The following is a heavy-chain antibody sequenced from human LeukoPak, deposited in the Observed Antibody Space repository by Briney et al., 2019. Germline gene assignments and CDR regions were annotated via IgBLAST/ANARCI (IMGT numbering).Heavy chain of an antibody. CDR3: ARTNSDGSGTYYKNHYYGMDV. CDR1: GGSFSGYY. J-gene: IGHJ6*04. Sequence: SETLSLTCAVYGGSFSGYYWSWIRQPPGKGLEWIGEINHSGSTNYNPSLKSRVTVSVDTSKNQFSLKLSSVTAAHTAVYYCARTNSDGSGTYYKNHYYGMDVGGKGTTVTVSS. V-gene: IGHV4-34*01. CDR2: INHSGST. D-gene: IGHD3-10*01.